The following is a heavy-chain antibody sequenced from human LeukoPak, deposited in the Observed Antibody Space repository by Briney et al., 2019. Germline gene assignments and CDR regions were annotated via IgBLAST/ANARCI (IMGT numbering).Heavy chain of an antibody. CDR1: GYTFTSYG. J-gene: IGHJ4*02. D-gene: IGHD6-13*01. Sequence: GASVKVSCKASGYTFTSYGISWVRQAPGQGLEWMGWISAYNGNTNYAQKLQGRVTMTTDTSTSTACMELRSLRSDDTAVYYCARVGSSSWPDFDYWGQGTLVTVSS. CDR3: ARVGSSSWPDFDY. CDR2: ISAYNGNT. V-gene: IGHV1-18*04.